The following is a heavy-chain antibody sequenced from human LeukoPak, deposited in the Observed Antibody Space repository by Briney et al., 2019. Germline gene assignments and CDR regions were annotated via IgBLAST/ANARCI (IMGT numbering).Heavy chain of an antibody. J-gene: IGHJ5*02. Sequence: KPSETLSLTCAGYGESFSGYYWSWIRQPPGKGLEWIGEINHSGSTNYNPSLKSRVTISVDTSKNQFSLKLSSVTAADTAVYYCARDSETTGEVKFDPWGQGTLVTVSS. CDR2: INHSGST. V-gene: IGHV4-34*01. CDR1: GESFSGYY. CDR3: ARDSETTGEVKFDP. D-gene: IGHD4-17*01.